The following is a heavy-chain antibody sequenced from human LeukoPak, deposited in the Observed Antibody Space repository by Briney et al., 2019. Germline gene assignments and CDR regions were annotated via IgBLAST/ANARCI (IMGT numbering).Heavy chain of an antibody. J-gene: IGHJ4*02. Sequence: WGSLRLSCAASGFTFSSYSMMWVRQAPGKGLEWVSYISSSSTTIHYADSVKGRFTISRDNAKNSVYLQMNSLRAEDTAVYYCARNFHRRLYDSSGYYPYWGQGTLVTVSS. D-gene: IGHD3-22*01. CDR1: GFTFSSYS. CDR3: ARNFHRRLYDSSGYYPY. CDR2: ISSSSTTI. V-gene: IGHV3-48*01.